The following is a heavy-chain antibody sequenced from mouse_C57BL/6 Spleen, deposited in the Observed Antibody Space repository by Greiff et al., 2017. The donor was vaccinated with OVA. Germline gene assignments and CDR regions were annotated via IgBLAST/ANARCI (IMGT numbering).Heavy chain of an antibody. J-gene: IGHJ4*01. Sequence: QVQLQQSGAELARPGASVKMSCKASGYTFTSYTMHWVKQRPGQGLEWIGYINPSSGYTKYNQKFKDKATLTADKSSSTAYMQFSSLTAEDSAVYYWAPVRDDMDYWGQGTSVTVSS. V-gene: IGHV1-4*01. CDR1: GYTFTSYT. CDR3: APVRDDMDY. CDR2: INPSSGYT.